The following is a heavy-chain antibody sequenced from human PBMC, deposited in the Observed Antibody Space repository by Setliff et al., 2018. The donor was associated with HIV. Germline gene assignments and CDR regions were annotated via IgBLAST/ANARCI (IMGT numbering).Heavy chain of an antibody. J-gene: IGHJ4*02. CDR2: ISTDNGNT. CDR1: GYTFTDYF. V-gene: IGHV1-2*02. CDR3: ARQLSNSFDY. Sequence: ASVKVSCKSSGYTFTDYFIHWVRQAPGQGLEWMGWISTDNGNTRISQRFPGSVTMTRDRSINTAYMELSGLTSDDTAVYYCARQLSNSFDYWGQGALGTGAS. D-gene: IGHD1-1*01.